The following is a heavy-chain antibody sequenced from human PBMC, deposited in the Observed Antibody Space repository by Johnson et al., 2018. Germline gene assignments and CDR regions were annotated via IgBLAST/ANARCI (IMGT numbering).Heavy chain of an antibody. CDR1: GFIFTSYW. J-gene: IGHJ3*01. Sequence: VQLVQSGGGLVQPGGSLRLSCAASGFIFTSYWISWVRQAPGKGLEWVANIKPDGSEKYYVDSVKGRFAISRDNANTSLYLQMNNLRVEDTAVYYCTRGLYEAWGQGTMVTVSS. V-gene: IGHV3-7*01. CDR3: TRGLYEA. D-gene: IGHD3-10*01. CDR2: IKPDGSEK.